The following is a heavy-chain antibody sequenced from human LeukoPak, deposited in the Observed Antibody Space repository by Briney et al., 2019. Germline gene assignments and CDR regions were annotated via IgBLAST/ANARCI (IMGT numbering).Heavy chain of an antibody. CDR1: GGSISSSSYY. J-gene: IGHJ4*02. Sequence: SETLSLTCTVSGGSISSSSYYWGWIRQPPGKGLEWIGSIYYSGSTYYNPSLKSRATISVDTSKNQFSLKLSSVTAADTAVYYCARDNSSSSGAVDYWGQGTLVTVYS. CDR2: IYYSGST. CDR3: ARDNSSSSGAVDY. D-gene: IGHD6-6*01. V-gene: IGHV4-39*07.